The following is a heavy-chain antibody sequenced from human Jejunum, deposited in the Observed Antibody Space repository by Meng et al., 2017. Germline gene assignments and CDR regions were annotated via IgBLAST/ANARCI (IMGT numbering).Heavy chain of an antibody. Sequence: GGSLRLSCAASGFTFSTYWMHWVRQAPGEGLVWVSRINGDGTTTTYADSVKGRFTISRDNAKRTVYLQMNSLRAEDTAVYYCARDQYYYGLDVWGQGARVTVSS. J-gene: IGHJ6*02. V-gene: IGHV3-74*03. CDR1: GFTFSTYW. CDR3: ARDQYYYGLDV. CDR2: INGDGTTT.